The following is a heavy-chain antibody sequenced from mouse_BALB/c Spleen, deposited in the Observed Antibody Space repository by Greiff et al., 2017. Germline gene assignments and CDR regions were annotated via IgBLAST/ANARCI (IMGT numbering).Heavy chain of an antibody. V-gene: IGHV3-2*02. CDR3: ARGTGKFAY. CDR1: GYSITSDYA. D-gene: IGHD4-1*01. CDR2: ISYSGST. J-gene: IGHJ3*01. Sequence: EVQLQQSGPGLVKPSQSLSLTCTVTGYSITSDYAWNWIRQFPGNKLEWMGYISYSGSTSYNPSLKSRISITRDTSKNQFFLQLNSVTTEDTATYYCARGTGKFAYWGQGTLVTVSA.